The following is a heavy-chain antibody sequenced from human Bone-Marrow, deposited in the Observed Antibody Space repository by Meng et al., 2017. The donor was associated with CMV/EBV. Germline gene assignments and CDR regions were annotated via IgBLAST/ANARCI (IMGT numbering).Heavy chain of an antibody. V-gene: IGHV3-33*06. D-gene: IGHD6-13*01. CDR2: IWYDGSNN. J-gene: IGHJ4*02. CDR3: AKGLIASASGFDY. Sequence: GGSLRLSCVVSEFTFSSHWMTWVRQAQGKGLEWVAVIWYDGSNNYYADSVKGRFTISRDNSKNTLYLQMNSLRAEDTAVYYCAKGLIASASGFDYWGQGTLVTVSS. CDR1: EFTFSSHW.